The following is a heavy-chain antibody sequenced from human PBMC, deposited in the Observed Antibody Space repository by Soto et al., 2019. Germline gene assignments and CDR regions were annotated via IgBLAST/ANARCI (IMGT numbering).Heavy chain of an antibody. CDR1: GYTFTSYA. J-gene: IGHJ4*02. Sequence: ASVKVSCKASGYTFTSYAMHWVRQAPGQRLEWMGWINAGNGNTKYSQKFQGRVTITRDTSASTAYMELSSLRSEDTAVYYCAKAVSYFDWLLSAHPPDYWGQGTLVTV. CDR3: AKAVSYFDWLLSAHPPDY. V-gene: IGHV1-3*01. D-gene: IGHD3-9*01. CDR2: INAGNGNT.